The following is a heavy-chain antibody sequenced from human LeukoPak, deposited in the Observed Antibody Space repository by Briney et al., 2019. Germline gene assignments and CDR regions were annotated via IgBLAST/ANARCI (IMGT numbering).Heavy chain of an antibody. D-gene: IGHD1-26*01. J-gene: IGHJ4*02. V-gene: IGHV4-59*01. CDR3: ARGGASSLPFVY. CDR2: IFYTGST. CDR1: GGSISSCY. Sequence: PSETLSLTCTVSGGSISSCYWSWIRQPPGKGLEWIGFIFYTGSTNYNPSLKSRVTISVDTSKNQFSLKLSSVTAADTAVYYCARGGASSLPFVYWGQGTLVTVSS.